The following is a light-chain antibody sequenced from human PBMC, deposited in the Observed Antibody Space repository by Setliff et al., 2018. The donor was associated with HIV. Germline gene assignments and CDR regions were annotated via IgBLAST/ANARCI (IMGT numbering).Light chain of an antibody. Sequence: QSALAQPASVSGSPGQSITISCTGTSSDVGGYNYVSWYQQHPGKAPKLMISDVSNRPSGVSNRFSGSRSANTASLTISGLQAEDEADYYCSSYTSSIPLYAFGTGTKVTVL. J-gene: IGLJ1*01. CDR2: DVS. V-gene: IGLV2-14*03. CDR1: SSDVGGYNY. CDR3: SSYTSSIPLYA.